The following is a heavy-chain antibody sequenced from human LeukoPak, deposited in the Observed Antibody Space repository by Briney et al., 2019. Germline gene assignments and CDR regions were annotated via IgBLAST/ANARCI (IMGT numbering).Heavy chain of an antibody. CDR3: ARGGQWLVPGDYYYGMDV. Sequence: PGGSLRLSCAVSGFTFSSYDMHWVRQATGKGLEWVSAIGTAGDTYYPGSVKGRFTISRENAKNSLYLQMNSLRAEDTAVYYCARGGQWLVPGDYYYGMDVWGQGTTVTVSS. CDR2: IGTAGDT. CDR1: GFTFSSYD. V-gene: IGHV3-13*01. J-gene: IGHJ6*02. D-gene: IGHD6-19*01.